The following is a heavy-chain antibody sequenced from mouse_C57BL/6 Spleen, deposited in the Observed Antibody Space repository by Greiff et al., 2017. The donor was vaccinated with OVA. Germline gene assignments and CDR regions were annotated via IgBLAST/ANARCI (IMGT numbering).Heavy chain of an antibody. CDR3: ARKGYYGSSYGYAMDY. J-gene: IGHJ4*01. CDR2: ISSGSSTI. CDR1: GFTFSDYG. V-gene: IGHV5-17*01. Sequence: EVKVVESGGGLVKPGGSLKLSCAASGFTFSDYGMHWVRQAPEKGLEWVAYISSGSSTIYYADKVKGRFTISRDNAKNTLFLQMTSLRSEDTAMYYCARKGYYGSSYGYAMDYWGQGTSVTVSS. D-gene: IGHD1-1*01.